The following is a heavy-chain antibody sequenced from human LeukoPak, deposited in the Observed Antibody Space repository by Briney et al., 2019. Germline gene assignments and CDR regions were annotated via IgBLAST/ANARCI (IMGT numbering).Heavy chain of an antibody. CDR1: GGSVSSGGYY. V-gene: IGHV4-31*03. CDR3: ARTAVPTGTDY. CDR2: IYYTGTT. D-gene: IGHD4-17*01. J-gene: IGHJ4*02. Sequence: KTSETLSLTCTVSGGSVSSGGYYWSWIRQHPGKGLEWIGYIYYTGTTYYNPSLKSRVTISVDTSENQFSLKLSSVTAADTAVYYCARTAVPTGTDYWGQGTLVTVSS.